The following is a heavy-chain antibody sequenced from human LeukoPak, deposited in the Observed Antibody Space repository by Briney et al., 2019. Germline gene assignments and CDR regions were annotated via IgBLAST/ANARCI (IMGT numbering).Heavy chain of an antibody. CDR1: GFTFSSNA. D-gene: IGHD6-19*01. J-gene: IGHJ4*02. CDR3: ARDLGSTGWYYFDY. CDR2: INSSGGST. V-gene: IGHV3-23*01. Sequence: PGGSLRLSCAASGFTFSSNAMSWVRQAPGKGLEWVSTINSSGGSTYYADSVKGRFTISRDNSKNTPYLQMNSLRAEDTAIYYCARDLGSTGWYYFDYWGQGTLATVSS.